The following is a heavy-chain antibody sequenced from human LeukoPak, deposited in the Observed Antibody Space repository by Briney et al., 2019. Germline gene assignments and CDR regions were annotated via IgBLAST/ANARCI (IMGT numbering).Heavy chain of an antibody. D-gene: IGHD3-22*01. CDR3: ARDFWNFDDSRGYYRDFDS. Sequence: ASVKVSCKATSYISWVRQAPGQGLEWMGWIGSYAGDTYYAQKFQGRVTVTTDTSSSTAYMELRSLRSDDTAVYYCARDFWNFDDSRGYYRDFDSWGQGTLVTVSS. CDR1: TSY. CDR2: IGSYAGDT. J-gene: IGHJ5*01. V-gene: IGHV1-18*01.